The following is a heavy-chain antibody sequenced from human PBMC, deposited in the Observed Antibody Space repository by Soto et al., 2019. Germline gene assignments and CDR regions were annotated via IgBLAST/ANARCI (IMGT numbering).Heavy chain of an antibody. Sequence: ETLSLTCTVSGGSMSSSYYWTWIRQSPGKGLEWIGYIYYSGSTNYNPSLKSRVTISVDTSKNQFSLKLSSVTAADTAVYYCARPHGGSSGWDNWFDPWGQGTLVTVSS. D-gene: IGHD6-25*01. CDR2: IYYSGST. CDR1: GGSMSSSYY. J-gene: IGHJ5*02. CDR3: ARPHGGSSGWDNWFDP. V-gene: IGHV4-59*01.